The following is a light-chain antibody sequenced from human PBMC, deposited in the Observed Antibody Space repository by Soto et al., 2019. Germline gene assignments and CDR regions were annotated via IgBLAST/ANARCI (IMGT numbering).Light chain of an antibody. CDR1: HDIGNY. CDR3: QHYDPLPL. V-gene: IGKV1-33*01. CDR2: GAF. Sequence: DIQMTQSPPYLSASIGDRVTITCQASHDIGNYLNWYQHKPGKAPNLVNYGAFNLGTGVPSRFSGAGSAKYFTFTISSLRAEDIATYYCQHYDPLPLFGPGTKVDFK. J-gene: IGKJ3*01.